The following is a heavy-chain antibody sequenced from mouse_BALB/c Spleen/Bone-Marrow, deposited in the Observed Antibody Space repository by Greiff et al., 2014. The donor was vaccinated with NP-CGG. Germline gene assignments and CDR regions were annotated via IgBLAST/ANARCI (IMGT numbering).Heavy chain of an antibody. D-gene: IGHD2-2*01. CDR2: INPYNDGT. CDR1: GYTFTSYV. V-gene: IGHV1-14*01. CDR3: ARSLYGYDWYFDV. J-gene: IGHJ1*01. Sequence: EVKLQESGPELVKPGASVKMSCKASGYTFTSYVMHWVKQKPGQGLEWIGYINPYNDGTKYNEKFKGKATLTSDKSSSTAYMELSSLTSEDSAVYYRARSLYGYDWYFDVWGAGTTVTVSS.